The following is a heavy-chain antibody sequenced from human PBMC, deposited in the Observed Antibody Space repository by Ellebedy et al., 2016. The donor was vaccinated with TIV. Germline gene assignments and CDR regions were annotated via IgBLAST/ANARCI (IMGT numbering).Heavy chain of an antibody. J-gene: IGHJ4*02. CDR2: INKDGSDK. CDR3: AGTPGVVAL. V-gene: IGHV3-7*03. Sequence: PGGSLRLSCAGSRFTFSFYWMSWVRLPPGKRPELAANINKDGSDKFYVDSVKGRFTISRDNAKNSLYLQMNSMKDEETAVYYCAGTPGVVALWGQGTLVAVSS. D-gene: IGHD3-10*01. CDR1: RFTFSFYW.